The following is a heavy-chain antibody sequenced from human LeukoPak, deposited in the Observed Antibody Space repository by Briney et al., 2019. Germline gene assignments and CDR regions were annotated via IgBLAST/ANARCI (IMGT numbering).Heavy chain of an antibody. D-gene: IGHD1-26*01. Sequence: PSETLSLTCAVYGGSFSGYYWSWIRQPPGKGLEWIGSIYHSGSTYYNPSLKSRVTISVDTSKNQFSLKLSSVTAADTAVYYCARISGSYYGFDYWGQGTLVTVSS. CDR1: GGSFSGYY. CDR3: ARISGSYYGFDY. J-gene: IGHJ4*02. CDR2: IYHSGST. V-gene: IGHV4-34*01.